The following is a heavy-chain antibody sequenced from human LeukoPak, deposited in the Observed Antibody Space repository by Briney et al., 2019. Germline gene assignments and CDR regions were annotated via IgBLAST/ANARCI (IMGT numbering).Heavy chain of an antibody. CDR3: ARFGITMTTRGLDY. V-gene: IGHV7-4-1*02. CDR1: DYTFLNYF. D-gene: IGHD3-22*01. CDR2: INTATGNP. J-gene: IGHJ4*02. Sequence: ASVKVSCKASDYTFLNYFLNWLRQPPGKGLEGLGWINTATGNPTYAQGFTGRFVLSLDTSVSTAYLQITSLKSEDTAVYYCARFGITMTTRGLDYWGQGTLVTVSS.